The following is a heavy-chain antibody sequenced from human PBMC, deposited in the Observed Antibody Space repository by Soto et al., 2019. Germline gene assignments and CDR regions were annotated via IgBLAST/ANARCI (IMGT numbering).Heavy chain of an antibody. Sequence: PSETLSLTCIASGDSVSGSYWSWIRQPPGKGLEWIGNIHHTGRTNYNPSLRSRATMSVDTSKNQFSLNLDSMTAADTAVYYCARSISGVRTFYLYSYMDVWGKGTTVTVSS. J-gene: IGHJ6*03. CDR3: ARSISGVRTFYLYSYMDV. V-gene: IGHV4-4*08. D-gene: IGHD7-27*01. CDR2: IHHTGRT. CDR1: GDSVSGSY.